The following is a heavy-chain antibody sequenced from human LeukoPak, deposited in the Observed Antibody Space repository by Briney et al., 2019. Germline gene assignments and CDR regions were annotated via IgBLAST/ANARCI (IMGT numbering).Heavy chain of an antibody. Sequence: PGKSLRLSCAASGFIFSTYAMHWVRQAPGKGLEWMGTISSDGSDKHYADSVEGRFTISRDNSKHLLFLQTNSLTSEDTAVYYCARETRGNDYWGQGTLVTVSS. D-gene: IGHD3-10*01. CDR3: ARETRGNDY. CDR1: GFIFSTYA. J-gene: IGHJ4*02. V-gene: IGHV3-30*04. CDR2: ISSDGSDK.